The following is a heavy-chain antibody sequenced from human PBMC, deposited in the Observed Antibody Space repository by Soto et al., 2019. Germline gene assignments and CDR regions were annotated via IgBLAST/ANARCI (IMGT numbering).Heavy chain of an antibody. CDR2: IKEDGSAK. CDR3: ARVAYTTGWILDY. Sequence: GGSLRLSCAASGFTFSSYWMSWVRQAPGKGLEWVANIKEDGSAKYYVDSVRGRFLISRDNAKNSLYLQTNSLRPEDTAVYFCARVAYTTGWILDYWGQGTLVTVSS. CDR1: GFTFSSYW. V-gene: IGHV3-7*01. J-gene: IGHJ4*01. D-gene: IGHD6-19*01.